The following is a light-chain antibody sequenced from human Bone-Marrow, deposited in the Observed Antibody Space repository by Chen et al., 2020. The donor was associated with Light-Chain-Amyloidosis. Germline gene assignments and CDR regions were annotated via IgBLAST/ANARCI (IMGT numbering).Light chain of an antibody. Sequence: QSXXTQPASVSGSPGQXXXISXXGTSTDVGGYNYVSFYQPPPGKPPQLIIYDVNNRPSGVSNRSPGSKSGNTAXLTXXXLQAEDEADXYCSSXTSSSTYVFGTGTKVTVL. J-gene: IGLJ1*01. V-gene: IGLV2-14*01. CDR1: STDVGGYNY. CDR2: DVN. CDR3: SSXTSSSTYV.